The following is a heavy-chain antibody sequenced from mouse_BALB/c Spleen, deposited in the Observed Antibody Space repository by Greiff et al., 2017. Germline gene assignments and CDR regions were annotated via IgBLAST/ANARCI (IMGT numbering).Heavy chain of an antibody. CDR1: GYTFTDYA. V-gene: IGHV1S137*01. Sequence: VQGVESGAELVRPGVSVKISCKGSGYTFTDYAMHWVKQSHAKSLEWIGVISTYYGDASYNQKFKGKATMTVDKSSSTAYMELARLTSEDSAIYYCARGGITTATLGYFDVWGAGTTVTVSS. D-gene: IGHD1-2*01. CDR2: ISTYYGDA. J-gene: IGHJ1*01. CDR3: ARGGITTATLGYFDV.